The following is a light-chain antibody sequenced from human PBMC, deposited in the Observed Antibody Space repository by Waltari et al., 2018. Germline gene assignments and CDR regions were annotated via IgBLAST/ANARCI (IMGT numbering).Light chain of an antibody. CDR1: QSGSRS. CDR3: QHYVRLPAT. Sequence: TLSCRASQSGSRSLAWYQQKPGQAPKLLIYGASTRATGIPDRFTGSGSGTDFSLTISSLEPEDFAIYFCQHYVRLPATFGQGTKVEIK. J-gene: IGKJ1*01. CDR2: GAS. V-gene: IGKV3-20*01.